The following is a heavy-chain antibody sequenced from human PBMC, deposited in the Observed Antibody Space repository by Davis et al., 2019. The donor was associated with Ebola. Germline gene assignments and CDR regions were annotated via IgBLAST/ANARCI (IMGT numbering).Heavy chain of an antibody. J-gene: IGHJ3*02. Sequence: ASVKVSCKASGYSFTDYYIHWVRQAPGQGLEWMGWINPNNGGIKFAQKYQGRVTMTRDTSISTAYLELSGLKNDDSAVYYCARVGVVIAQGPFEGLDIWGQGTMVTVSS. CDR2: INPNNGGI. CDR1: GYSFTDYY. V-gene: IGHV1-2*02. D-gene: IGHD2-21*01. CDR3: ARVGVVIAQGPFEGLDI.